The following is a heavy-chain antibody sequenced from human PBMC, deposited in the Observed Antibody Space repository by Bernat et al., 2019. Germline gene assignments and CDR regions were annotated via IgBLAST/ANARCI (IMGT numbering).Heavy chain of an antibody. Sequence: EVQLVESGGGLVQPGGSLRLSCSASGFTFSSYAMHWVRQAPGKGLEYVSAISSNGGSTYYADSVKGRFTISRDNSKNTLYLQMSSLRAEYTAVYYCVKEVPRGRVVWGQGTLVTVSS. CDR2: ISSNGGST. V-gene: IGHV3-64D*06. D-gene: IGHD2-2*01. J-gene: IGHJ4*02. CDR3: VKEVPRGRVV. CDR1: GFTFSSYA.